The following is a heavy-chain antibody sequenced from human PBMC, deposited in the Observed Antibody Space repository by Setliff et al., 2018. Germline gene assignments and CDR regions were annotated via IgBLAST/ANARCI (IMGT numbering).Heavy chain of an antibody. J-gene: IGHJ3*02. CDR1: GGSFSGYY. CDR2: INHSGST. Sequence: NHSETLSLTCAVYGGSFSGYYWSWIRQPPGKGLEWIGEINHSGSTNYNPSLKSRVTISVDTSKNQFSLKLSSVTAADTAVYYCTRGPDGYTYQGAFDIWGQGTMVTVSS. V-gene: IGHV4-34*01. D-gene: IGHD5-12*01. CDR3: TRGPDGYTYQGAFDI.